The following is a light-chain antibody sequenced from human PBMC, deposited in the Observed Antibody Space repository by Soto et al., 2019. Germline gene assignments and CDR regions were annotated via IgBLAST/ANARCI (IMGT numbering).Light chain of an antibody. V-gene: IGLV2-23*01. Sequence: QSALTQPASVSGSPGQSITISCTGTSSDVGSYNFVSWYQQHPGKAPKLMIYEGSKRPSGVSNRFSGYKSGNTASLTISGLQAEDEADYYCCSYAGDSAWVFGGGTKVTVL. CDR3: CSYAGDSAWV. CDR1: SSDVGSYNF. CDR2: EGS. J-gene: IGLJ3*02.